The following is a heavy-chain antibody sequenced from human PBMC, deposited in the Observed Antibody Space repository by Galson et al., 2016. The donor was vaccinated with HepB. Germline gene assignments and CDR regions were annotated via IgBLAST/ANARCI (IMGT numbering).Heavy chain of an antibody. CDR3: ARGLRFLEWFSDY. CDR2: IWYDGSNK. D-gene: IGHD3-3*01. Sequence: SLRLSCAAPGLTFSSYGMHWVRQAPGKGLEWVAVIWYDGSNKYYADSVKGRFTISRDNSKNTLYLQMNSLRAEDTAVYYCARGLRFLEWFSDYWGQGTLVTVSS. V-gene: IGHV3-33*01. CDR1: GLTFSSYG. J-gene: IGHJ4*02.